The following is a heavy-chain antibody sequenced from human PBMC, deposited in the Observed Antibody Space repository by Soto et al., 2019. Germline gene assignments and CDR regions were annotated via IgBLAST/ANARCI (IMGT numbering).Heavy chain of an antibody. CDR2: IYHSGST. J-gene: IGHJ6*02. CDR3: ARVGSDRGYSGYDSYTVYYYGMDV. V-gene: IGHV4-31*03. D-gene: IGHD5-12*01. CDR1: GGSISSGGYY. Sequence: SETLSLTCTVSGGSISSGGYYWSWIRQHPGKGLEWIGYIYHSGSTNYNPSLKSRVTISVDKSKNQFSLKLSSVTAADTAVYYCARVGSDRGYSGYDSYTVYYYGMDVWGQGTTVTVSS.